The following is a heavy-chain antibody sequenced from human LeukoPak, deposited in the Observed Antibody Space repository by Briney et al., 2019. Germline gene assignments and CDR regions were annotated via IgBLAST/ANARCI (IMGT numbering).Heavy chain of an antibody. CDR3: ATEVRFENISWYYYDSSGYYYRRNGFDY. Sequence: ASVKVSCKVSGYTPTELSMHWVRQAPGKGLEWMGGFDPEDGETIYAQKFQGRVTMTEDTSTDTAYMELSSLRSEDTAVYYCATEVRFENISWYYYDSSGYYYRRNGFDYWGQGTLVTVSS. D-gene: IGHD3-22*01. CDR2: FDPEDGET. CDR1: GYTPTELS. J-gene: IGHJ4*02. V-gene: IGHV1-24*01.